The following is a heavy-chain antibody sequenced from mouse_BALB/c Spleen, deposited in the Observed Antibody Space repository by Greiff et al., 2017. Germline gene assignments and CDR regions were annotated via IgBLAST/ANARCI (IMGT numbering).Heavy chain of an antibody. J-gene: IGHJ2*01. CDR2: INSNGGST. V-gene: IGHV5-6-3*01. CDR3: ASQFITTATFDY. D-gene: IGHD1-2*01. Sequence: VKLVESGGGLVQPGGSLKLSCAASGFTFSSYGMSWVRQTPDKRLELVATINSNGGSTYYPDSVKGRFTISRDNAKNTLYLQMSSLKSEDTAMYYCASQFITTATFDYWGQGTTLTVSS. CDR1: GFTFSSYG.